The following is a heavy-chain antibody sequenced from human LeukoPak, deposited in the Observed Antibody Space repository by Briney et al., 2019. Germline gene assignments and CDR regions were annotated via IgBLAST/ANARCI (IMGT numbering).Heavy chain of an antibody. CDR3: ARGRGYFDY. D-gene: IGHD3-16*01. CDR1: GFTFSSYA. J-gene: IGHJ4*02. Sequence: HAGGSLRLSCAASGFTFSSYAMSWVRQAPGKGLEWVSAISGSGGSTYYADSVKGRFTISRDNAKNSLYLQMNSLRAEDTAVYYCARGRGYFDYWGQGTLVTVSS. CDR2: ISGSGGST. V-gene: IGHV3-23*01.